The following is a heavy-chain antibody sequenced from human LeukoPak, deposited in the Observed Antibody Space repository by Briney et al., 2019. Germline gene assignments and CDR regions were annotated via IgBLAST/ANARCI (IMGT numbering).Heavy chain of an antibody. CDR3: ARQARTIQLWSFDY. J-gene: IGHJ4*02. CDR2: ISSSSSYI. D-gene: IGHD5-18*01. V-gene: IGHV3-21*01. CDR1: GFTFSSYS. Sequence: GESLKISCAASGFTFSSYSMNWVRQAPGKGLEWVSSISSSSSYIYYADSVKGRFTISRDNAKNSLYLQMNSLRAEDTAVYYCARQARTIQLWSFDYWGQGTLVTVSS.